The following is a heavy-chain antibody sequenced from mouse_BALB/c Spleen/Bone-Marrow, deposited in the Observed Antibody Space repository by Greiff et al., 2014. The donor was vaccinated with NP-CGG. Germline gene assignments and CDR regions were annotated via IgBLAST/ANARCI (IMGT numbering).Heavy chain of an antibody. CDR2: IDPANGNT. Sequence: EVQLQQSGAEIVKPGASVKSSCTTSGFNIEDSYIYWMKQRPEQGLEWIGGIDPANGNTKYDPKFQGKATITVDTSSATAYLQLSSLTSEDTAVCYCARNYGSSLDYWGQGTTLTVSS. CDR3: ARNYGSSLDY. V-gene: IGHV14-3*02. D-gene: IGHD1-1*01. CDR1: GFNIEDSY. J-gene: IGHJ2*01.